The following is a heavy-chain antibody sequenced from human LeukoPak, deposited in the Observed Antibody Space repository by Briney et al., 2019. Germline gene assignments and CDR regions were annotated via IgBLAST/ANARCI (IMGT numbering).Heavy chain of an antibody. D-gene: IGHD3-10*01. CDR1: GFTFSSYA. V-gene: IGHV3-23*01. CDR2: ISGSGGST. CDR3: ARTYYYGSGSYYPFGY. J-gene: IGHJ4*02. Sequence: GGSLRLSCAASGFTFSSYAMSWVRQAPGKGLEWVSAISGSGGSTYYADSVKGRFTIPRDNSKNTLYLQMNSLRAEDTAVYYCARTYYYGSGSYYPFGYWGQGTLVTVSS.